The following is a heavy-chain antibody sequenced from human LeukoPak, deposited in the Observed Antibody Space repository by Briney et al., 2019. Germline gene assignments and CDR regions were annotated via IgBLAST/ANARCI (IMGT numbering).Heavy chain of an antibody. J-gene: IGHJ4*02. V-gene: IGHV3-30*04. D-gene: IGHD3-22*01. CDR2: ISYDGSNK. CDR1: GFRFSAYA. CDR3: ALDYYDSSGCLDY. Sequence: QPGRSLRLSCAASGFRFSAYAMHWVRQAPGKGLEWVAVISYDGSNKYYADSVKGRFTISRDNSKNTLYLQMNSLRAEDTAVYYCALDYYDSSGCLDYWGQGTLVTVSS.